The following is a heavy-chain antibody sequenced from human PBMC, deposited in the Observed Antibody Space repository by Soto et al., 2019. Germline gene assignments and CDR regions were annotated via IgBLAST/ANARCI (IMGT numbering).Heavy chain of an antibody. CDR1: GGSISSYY. Sequence: QVQLQESGPGLVKPSETLSLTCTVSGGSISSYYWSWIRQPPGKGLEWIGYIYYSGSTNYNPSLKSRVTISVDTSKNQFSLKLSSVTAADTAVYYCARDRGAAAGWKLFDYWGQGTLVTVSS. CDR2: IYYSGST. J-gene: IGHJ4*02. CDR3: ARDRGAAAGWKLFDY. V-gene: IGHV4-59*01. D-gene: IGHD6-13*01.